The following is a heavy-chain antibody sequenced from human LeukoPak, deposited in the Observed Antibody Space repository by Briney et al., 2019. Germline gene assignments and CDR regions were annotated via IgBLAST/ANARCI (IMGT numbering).Heavy chain of an antibody. CDR1: GGSISSGGYY. CDR3: ARADYYDSSGLFDY. V-gene: IGHV4-31*03. Sequence: SETPSLTCTVSGGSISSGGYYWSWIRQHPGKGLEWIGYIYYSGSTYYNPSLKSRVTISVDTSKNQFSLKLSSVTAADTAVYYCARADYYDSSGLFDYWGQGTLVTVSS. J-gene: IGHJ4*02. D-gene: IGHD3-22*01. CDR2: IYYSGST.